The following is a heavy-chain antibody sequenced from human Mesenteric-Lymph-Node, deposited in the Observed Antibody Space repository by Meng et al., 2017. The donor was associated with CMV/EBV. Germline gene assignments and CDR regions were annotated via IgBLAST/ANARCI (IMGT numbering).Heavy chain of an antibody. J-gene: IGHJ4*02. CDR1: GFTFSSYA. CDR3: ARDIRNYGLLEGSY. Sequence: GESLKISCAASGFTFSSYAMHWVRQAPGKGLEWVAVISYDGSNKYYADSVKGRFTISRDNSKNTLYLQMNSLRAEDTAVYYCARDIRNYGLLEGSYWGQGTLVTVSS. CDR2: ISYDGSNK. D-gene: IGHD1-7*01. V-gene: IGHV3-30-3*01.